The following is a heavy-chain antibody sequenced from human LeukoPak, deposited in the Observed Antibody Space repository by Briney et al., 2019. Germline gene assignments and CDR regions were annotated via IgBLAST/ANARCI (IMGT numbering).Heavy chain of an antibody. D-gene: IGHD3-10*01. CDR3: ARGFGELLSFAFDI. J-gene: IGHJ3*02. CDR1: GFTFSSYS. V-gene: IGHV3-21*01. Sequence: PGGSLRLSCAASGFTFSSYSMNWVRQAPGKGLEWVSSISSSSSYIYYADSVKGRFTISRDNAKNSLYLQMNSLRAEDTAVYYCARGFGELLSFAFDIWGQGTMVTVSS. CDR2: ISSSSSYI.